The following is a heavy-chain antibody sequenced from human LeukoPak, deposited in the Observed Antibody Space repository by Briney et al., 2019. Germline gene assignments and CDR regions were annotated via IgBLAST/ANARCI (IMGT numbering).Heavy chain of an antibody. Sequence: ASVKVSCKVSGYTLTELSMHWVRQAPGKGLEWMGGFDPEDGETIYAQKFQGRVTMTEDTSTDTAYMELSSLRSEDTAVYYCATGYDFWIGPYYYYYYMDVWGKGTTVTVSS. J-gene: IGHJ6*03. CDR2: FDPEDGET. D-gene: IGHD3-3*01. V-gene: IGHV1-24*01. CDR3: ATGYDFWIGPYYYYYYMDV. CDR1: GYTLTELS.